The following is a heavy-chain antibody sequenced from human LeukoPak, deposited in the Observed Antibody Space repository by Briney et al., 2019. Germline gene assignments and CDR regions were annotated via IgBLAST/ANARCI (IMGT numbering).Heavy chain of an antibody. CDR2: IYYSGST. V-gene: IGHV4-59*01. J-gene: IGHJ5*02. D-gene: IGHD6-13*01. Sequence: SETLSLTCTVSGGSISSYYWSWIRQPPGKGLEWIGYIYYSGSTNYNPSLKSRVTISVDTSKNQFSLKLSSVTAADTAVYYCARAAAAAVNWFDPGGQGTLATVSS. CDR3: ARAAAAAVNWFDP. CDR1: GGSISSYY.